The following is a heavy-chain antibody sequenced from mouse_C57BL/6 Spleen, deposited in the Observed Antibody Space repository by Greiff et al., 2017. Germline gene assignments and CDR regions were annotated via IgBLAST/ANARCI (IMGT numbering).Heavy chain of an antibody. D-gene: IGHD2-1*01. CDR3: AREEDLLLHY. CDR1: GYTFTGYW. J-gene: IGHJ2*01. V-gene: IGHV1-9*01. CDR2: IFPGSGGT. Sequence: VQLQQSGAELMKPGASVKLSCKATGYTFTGYWIQWVKQRPGHGLEWIGEIFPGSGGTNYNEKFKGKATFTADTSSNTAYVQLSSLTTEDSALYYCAREEDLLLHYWGQGTTLTVSS.